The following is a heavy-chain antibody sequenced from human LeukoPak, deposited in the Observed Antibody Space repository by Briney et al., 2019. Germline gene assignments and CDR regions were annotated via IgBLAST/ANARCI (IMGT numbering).Heavy chain of an antibody. V-gene: IGHV1-2*02. Sequence: ASVTVSCKASGYTFTGYDMHWVRQAPGQGLEWMGWINPNSGGTNYAQKFQGRVTMTRDTSISTAYMELSRLRSDDTAVYYCARDRAVAGTGNYFDYWGQGTLVTVSS. D-gene: IGHD6-19*01. CDR1: GYTFTGYD. CDR2: INPNSGGT. J-gene: IGHJ4*02. CDR3: ARDRAVAGTGNYFDY.